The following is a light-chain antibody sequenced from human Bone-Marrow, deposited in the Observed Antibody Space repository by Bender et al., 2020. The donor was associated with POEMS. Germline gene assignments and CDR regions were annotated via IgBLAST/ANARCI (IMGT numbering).Light chain of an antibody. CDR1: SSNIGAHA. Sequence: QSVLTQPPSASGTPGQRVTISCSGGSSNIGAHAVNWYQHLPGTAPKLLIYSSHRRPSEVPDRFSGSRSGTSASLAISGLQSEDEADYYCAVWEDSLNGWVFGGGTKLPVL. CDR3: AVWEDSLNGWV. CDR2: SSH. J-gene: IGLJ3*02. V-gene: IGLV1-44*01.